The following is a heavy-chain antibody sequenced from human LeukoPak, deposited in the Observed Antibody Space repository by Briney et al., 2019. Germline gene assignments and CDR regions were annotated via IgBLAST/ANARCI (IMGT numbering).Heavy chain of an antibody. V-gene: IGHV3-33*01. CDR3: AREPIYDFWSGYLYYFDY. Sequence: GGSLRLSCAASGFTFSSYGMHWVRQAPGKGLEWVAVIWYDGSNKYYADSVKGRFTISRDNSKNTLYLQMNSLRAEDTAVYYCAREPIYDFWSGYLYYFDYWGQGTLVTVSS. D-gene: IGHD3-3*01. CDR2: IWYDGSNK. CDR1: GFTFSSYG. J-gene: IGHJ4*02.